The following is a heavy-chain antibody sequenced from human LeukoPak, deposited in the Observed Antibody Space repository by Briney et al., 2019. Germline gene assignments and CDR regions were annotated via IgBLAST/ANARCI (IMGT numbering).Heavy chain of an antibody. CDR2: IYHSGSA. V-gene: IGHV4-59*08. CDR1: GGSISSYY. D-gene: IGHD3-10*01. CDR3: ARAVGYGSSSPLNWFDP. J-gene: IGHJ5*02. Sequence: SETLSLTCTVSGGSISSYYWSWIRQPPGKGLEWIGYIYHSGSAYYNPSLKSRVTISVDTSKNQFSLNLSSVTAADTAVYYCARAVGYGSSSPLNWFDPWGQGTLVTVSS.